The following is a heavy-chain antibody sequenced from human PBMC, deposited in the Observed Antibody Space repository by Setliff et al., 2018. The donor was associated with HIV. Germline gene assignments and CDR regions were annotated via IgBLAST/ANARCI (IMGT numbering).Heavy chain of an antibody. CDR2: SIPMYNIP. CDR3: ARGQEMYLMVTMLGGYYYYHMDV. Sequence: GASVKVSCKTSGGTLSNYVITWVRQAPGQGLEWMGMSIPMYNIPAYAQKFQGRVTITADKSTSTAYMELSSLRSEDTAVYYCARGQEMYLMVTMLGGYYYYHMDVWGQGTTVTVSS. J-gene: IGHJ6*02. CDR1: GGTLSNYV. D-gene: IGHD3-10*02. V-gene: IGHV1-69*04.